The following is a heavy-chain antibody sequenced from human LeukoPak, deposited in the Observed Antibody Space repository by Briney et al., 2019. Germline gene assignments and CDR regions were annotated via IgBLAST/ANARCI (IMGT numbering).Heavy chain of an antibody. CDR3: VKDKWIDY. CDR2: ININEGKT. CDR1: GFTFSAYT. V-gene: IGHV3-64D*09. Sequence: GGSLRLSCSVSGFTFSAYTMHWVRQAPGRGLQYVSSININEGKTYYADSVKGRFTISRDNSKNTLFLQMSSLRVEDTAVYYCVKDKWIDYWGQGVLVTVSS. J-gene: IGHJ4*02. D-gene: IGHD2-8*01.